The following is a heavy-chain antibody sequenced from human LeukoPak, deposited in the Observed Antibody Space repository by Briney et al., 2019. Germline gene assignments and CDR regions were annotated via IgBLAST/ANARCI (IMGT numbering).Heavy chain of an antibody. J-gene: IGHJ4*02. CDR1: GFTFSSYA. Sequence: GGSLRLSCAASGFTFSSYAMSWVRQAPGKGLEWVSAISCSGGSTYYADSVKGRFTISRDNSKNTLYLQMNSLRAEDTAVYYCAKGIAAAGTGDYCGQGTLVTVSS. CDR2: ISCSGGST. CDR3: AKGIAAAGTGDY. D-gene: IGHD6-13*01. V-gene: IGHV3-23*01.